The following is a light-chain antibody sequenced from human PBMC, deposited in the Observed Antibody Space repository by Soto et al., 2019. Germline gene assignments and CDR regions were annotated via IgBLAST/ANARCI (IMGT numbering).Light chain of an antibody. CDR3: QHYNSYSAFT. CDR2: DAS. J-gene: IGKJ3*01. Sequence: DIQMTQSPSTLSASVGDRVTITCRASQSISSWLAWYQQKPGKAPKLLIYDASSLESGVPSRFSGSGSGTEFTLTISSLQPDVFATYYCQHYNSYSAFTFGPGTKVDIK. CDR1: QSISSW. V-gene: IGKV1-5*01.